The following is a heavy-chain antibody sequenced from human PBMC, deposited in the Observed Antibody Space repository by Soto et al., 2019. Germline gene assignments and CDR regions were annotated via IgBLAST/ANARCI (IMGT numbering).Heavy chain of an antibody. D-gene: IGHD3-22*01. CDR1: GGTFSSYA. CDR2: IIPIFGTA. CDR3: ARAVYYYDSSADHYYYYGMDV. V-gene: IGHV1-69*13. J-gene: IGHJ6*02. Sequence: SVKVSCKASGGTFSSYAISWARQAPGQGLEWMGGIIPIFGTANYAQKFQGRVTITADESTSTAYMELSSLRSEDTAVYYCARAVYYYDSSADHYYYYGMDVWGQGTTVTVSS.